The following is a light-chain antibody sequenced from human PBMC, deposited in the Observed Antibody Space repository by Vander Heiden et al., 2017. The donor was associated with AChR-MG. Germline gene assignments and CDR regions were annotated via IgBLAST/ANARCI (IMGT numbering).Light chain of an antibody. CDR2: EVS. J-gene: IGLJ2*01. V-gene: IGLV2-8*01. CDR1: SSDVGGYNY. Sequence: QSALPQPPSASGSPGQAVTISCTGTSSDVGGYNYVSWYQQHPGKAPKLMIYEVSKRPSGVPDRFSGSKSGNTASLTVSGRQAEDEADYYCSSYAGSNNVVFGGGTKLTVL. CDR3: SSYAGSNNVV.